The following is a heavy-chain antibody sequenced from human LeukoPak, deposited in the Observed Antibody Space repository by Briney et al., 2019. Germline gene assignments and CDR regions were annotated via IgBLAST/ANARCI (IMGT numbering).Heavy chain of an antibody. D-gene: IGHD3-9*01. J-gene: IGHJ4*02. V-gene: IGHV3-23*01. CDR2: ISGSGGST. Sequence: PGGSLRLSCAASGFTFSSYAMSWVRQAPGKGLEWVSAISGSGGSTYYADSVKGRFTISRDNSKNTLYLQMNSLRAEDTAVCYCAKSREGTYYDILTGYWGQGTLVTVSS. CDR1: GFTFSSYA. CDR3: AKSREGTYYDILTGY.